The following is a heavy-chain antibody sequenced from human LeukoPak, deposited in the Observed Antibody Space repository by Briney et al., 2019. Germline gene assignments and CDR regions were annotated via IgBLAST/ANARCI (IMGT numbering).Heavy chain of an antibody. V-gene: IGHV3-9*01. CDR2: ISWNSGSI. CDR1: GFTFGDYA. J-gene: IGHJ4*02. Sequence: GGSLRLSCAASGFTFGDYALHWVRQFPGKGLEWVSGISWNSGSIGYADSVKGRFTISRDNAKNSLYLQMNSLSTEDTALYYCAKDKAVRYSGYDWDLDYWGQGTLVTVPS. D-gene: IGHD5-12*01. CDR3: AKDKAVRYSGYDWDLDY.